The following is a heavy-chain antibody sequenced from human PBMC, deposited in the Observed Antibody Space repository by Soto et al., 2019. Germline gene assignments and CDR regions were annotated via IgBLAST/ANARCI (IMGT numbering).Heavy chain of an antibody. V-gene: IGHV1-18*01. CDR3: AREDGYYYDSSGYYRYFDY. CDR1: GYTFTSYG. CDR2: ISAYNGNT. J-gene: IGHJ4*02. Sequence: QVQLVQSGAEVKKPGASVKVSCKASGYTFTSYGISWVRQAPGQGLEWMGWISAYNGNTNYAQKLQGRVTMTTDTATSTAYMELRSLRSDDTAVYYCAREDGYYYDSSGYYRYFDYWGQGTLVTVSS. D-gene: IGHD3-22*01.